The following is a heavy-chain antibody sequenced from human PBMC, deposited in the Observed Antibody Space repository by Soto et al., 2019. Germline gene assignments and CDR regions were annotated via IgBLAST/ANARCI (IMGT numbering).Heavy chain of an antibody. Sequence: QVQLVQSGAEVKKPGSSVKVSCKASGGTFSSYTISWVRQAPGQGLEWMGRIIPILGIANYAQKFQGRVTITADESTSTAYMEQSSRRSEDTAVYYCARATLVTHRTLDYWGQGTLVTVSS. J-gene: IGHJ4*02. CDR1: GGTFSSYT. D-gene: IGHD6-13*01. CDR2: IIPILGIA. V-gene: IGHV1-69*02. CDR3: ARATLVTHRTLDY.